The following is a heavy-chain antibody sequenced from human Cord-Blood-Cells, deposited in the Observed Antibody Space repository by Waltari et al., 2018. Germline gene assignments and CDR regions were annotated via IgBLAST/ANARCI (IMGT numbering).Heavy chain of an antibody. D-gene: IGHD1-26*01. Sequence: QVQLVESGGGVVQPGRSLRLSCAASGFTFSSYAMHWVRQAPGKGLEWVAVISYDGSNKYYADSVKGRFTISRDNSKNTLYLQMNSLRAEDTAVYYCARSGPYSGSYFDYWGQGTLVTVSS. V-gene: IGHV3-30-3*01. J-gene: IGHJ4*02. CDR3: ARSGPYSGSYFDY. CDR1: GFTFSSYA. CDR2: ISYDGSNK.